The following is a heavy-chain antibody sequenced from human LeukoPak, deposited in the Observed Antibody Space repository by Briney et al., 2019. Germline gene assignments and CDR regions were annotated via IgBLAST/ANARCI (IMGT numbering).Heavy chain of an antibody. CDR2: IYYSGST. CDR3: ARDRGGRWFDP. D-gene: IGHD3-10*01. J-gene: IGHJ5*02. Sequence: SETLSLTCTVSGGSISSYYWSWIRQPPGKGLEWIGYIYYSGSTNYNPSLKSRVTISVDTSKNQFSLKLSSVTAADMAVYYCARDRGGRWFDPWGQGTLVTVSS. V-gene: IGHV4-59*01. CDR1: GGSISSYY.